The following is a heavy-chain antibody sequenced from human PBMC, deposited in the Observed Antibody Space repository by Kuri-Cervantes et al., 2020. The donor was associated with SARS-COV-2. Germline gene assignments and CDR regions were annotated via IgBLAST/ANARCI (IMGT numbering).Heavy chain of an antibody. CDR3: ARDSAGLYSSSSWNWFDP. D-gene: IGHD6-6*01. CDR1: GYTFTGYY. CDR2: INPNSGGT. J-gene: IGHJ5*02. Sequence: ASVKVSCKASGYTFTGYYMHWVRQAPGQGLEWMGWINPNSGGTNYAQKFQGRVTMTRDTSISTAYMELSRLRSDDTAVYYCARDSAGLYSSSSWNWFDPWGQGTLVTVSS. V-gene: IGHV1-2*02.